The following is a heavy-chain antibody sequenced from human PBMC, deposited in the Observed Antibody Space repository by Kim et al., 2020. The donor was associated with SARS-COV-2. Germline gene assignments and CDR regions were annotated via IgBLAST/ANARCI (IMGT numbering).Heavy chain of an antibody. V-gene: IGHV3-23*01. D-gene: IGHD6-25*01. CDR2: ISRSGGST. CDR3: GKGRTAAANIFVGV. J-gene: IGHJ6*02. CDR1: GFTFSNYG. Sequence: GGSLRLSCAASGFTFSNYGMTWVRQAPGKGLEWVSSISRSGGSTYYADSVKGRFTISRDNARNTLYLQMNSLRAEDTAIYFCGKGRTAAANIFVGVWGQGTTVTVSS.